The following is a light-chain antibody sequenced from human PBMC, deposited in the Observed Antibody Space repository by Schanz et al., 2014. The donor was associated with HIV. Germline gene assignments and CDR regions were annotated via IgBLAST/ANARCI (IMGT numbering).Light chain of an antibody. CDR2: EGN. V-gene: IGLV2-14*01. CDR1: SSDVGGYNY. CDR3: TAWDDSLSGYV. Sequence: QSALTQPASVSGSPGQSITISCTGTSSDVGGYNYVAWYQQHPGKAPQLLIYEGNMRPSGVPDRFSGSKSGTSASLAITGLRSEDEADYYCTAWDDSLSGYVFGTGTKLTVL. J-gene: IGLJ1*01.